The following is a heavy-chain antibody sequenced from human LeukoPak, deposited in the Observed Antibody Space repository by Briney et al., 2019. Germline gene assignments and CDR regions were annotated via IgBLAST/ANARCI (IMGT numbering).Heavy chain of an antibody. CDR1: GYTFTGYY. D-gene: IGHD2-2*01. Sequence: ASVKVSCKASGYTFTGYYMHWVRQAPGQGLEWMGWINPNSGGTNYAQKFQGRVTMTRDTSTSTAYMELRSLRSDDTAVYYCARDPLPYCTSTSCSYFDYWGQGTLVTVSS. V-gene: IGHV1-2*02. J-gene: IGHJ4*02. CDR3: ARDPLPYCTSTSCSYFDY. CDR2: INPNSGGT.